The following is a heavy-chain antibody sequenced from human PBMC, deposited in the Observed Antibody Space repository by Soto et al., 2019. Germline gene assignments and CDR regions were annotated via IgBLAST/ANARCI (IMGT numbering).Heavy chain of an antibody. CDR2: INSDGGST. V-gene: IGHV3-74*01. J-gene: IGHJ4*02. D-gene: IGHD6-19*01. Sequence: EVQLVESGGGLVQPGGSLRVSCAASGFTFSGYWMHWVRQAPGKGLVWVSRINSDGGSTSSADSVKGRFTISRDNAKSTLYLQMNSLRAEDTDIYYCARRGAVAGLHYWGQGTLVTVSS. CDR1: GFTFSGYW. CDR3: ARRGAVAGLHY.